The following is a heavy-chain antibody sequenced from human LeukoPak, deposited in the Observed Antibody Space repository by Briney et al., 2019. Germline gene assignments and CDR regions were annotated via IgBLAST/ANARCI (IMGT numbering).Heavy chain of an antibody. Sequence: GGSLRLSCAASGFTFSSYSMNWVRLAPGKGLEWVSSISSSSSYIYYADSVKGRFTISRDNAKNSLYLQMNSLRAEDTAVYYCARDSGSAAGKGEFDPWGQGTLVTVSS. CDR2: ISSSSSYI. CDR1: GFTFSSYS. CDR3: ARDSGSAAGKGEFDP. D-gene: IGHD6-13*01. J-gene: IGHJ5*02. V-gene: IGHV3-21*01.